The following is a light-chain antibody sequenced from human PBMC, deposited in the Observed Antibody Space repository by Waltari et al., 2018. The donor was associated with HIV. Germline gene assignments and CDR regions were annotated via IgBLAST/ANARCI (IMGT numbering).Light chain of an antibody. V-gene: IGKV3-11*01. CDR1: KSVSSY. Sequence: EIVLTQSPATLSLSPGERATPSCRASKSVSSYLAWYQQKPGQAPRLLIYDASNRATGIPARFSGSGSGTDFTLTISSLEPEDFAVYYCQQRSNWPSALTFGGGTKVEIK. CDR2: DAS. J-gene: IGKJ4*01. CDR3: QQRSNWPSALT.